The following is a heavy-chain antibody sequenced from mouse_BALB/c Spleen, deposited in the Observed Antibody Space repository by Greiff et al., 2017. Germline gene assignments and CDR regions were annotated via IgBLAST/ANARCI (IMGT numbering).Heavy chain of an antibody. CDR2: IYPGDGDT. Sequence: QVQLKQSGAELARPGASVKLSCKASGYTFTSYWMQWVKQRPGQGLEWIGAIYPGDGDTRYTQKFKGKATLTADKSSSTAYMQLSSLASEDSAVYYCARHWFAYWGQGTLVTVSA. V-gene: IGHV1-87*01. J-gene: IGHJ3*01. CDR3: ARHWFAY. CDR1: GYTFTSYW.